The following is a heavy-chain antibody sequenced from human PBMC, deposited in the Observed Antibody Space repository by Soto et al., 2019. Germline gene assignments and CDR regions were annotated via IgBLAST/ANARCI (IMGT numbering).Heavy chain of an antibody. CDR1: GFTFSSYS. D-gene: IGHD1-26*01. CDR2: ISSSSSYI. CDR3: SGAESPDTAYFSLY. J-gene: IGHJ4*02. Sequence: PWGSLRLSCAASGFTFSSYSMNWVRQAPGKGLEWVSSISSSSSYIYYADSVKGRFTISRDTSNGIAYLQMNSLNIEDSAVYYCSGAESPDTAYFSLYWGQGTPVTVSS. V-gene: IGHV3-21*03.